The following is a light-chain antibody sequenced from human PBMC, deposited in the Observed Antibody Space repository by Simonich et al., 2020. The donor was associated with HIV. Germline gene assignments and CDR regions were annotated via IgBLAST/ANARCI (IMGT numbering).Light chain of an antibody. J-gene: IGKJ1*01. CDR2: WAS. Sequence: DIVMTQSPDSLAVSLGERATINCKSSQSVLYRSNNKNYLAWYQQKPGQPPKLLIYWASTRESGVPDRFSGSGAGTDFTLTISSLQAEGVAVYYCQQYYSTPRTFGQGTKVEIK. CDR3: QQYYSTPRT. CDR1: QSVLYRSNNKNY. V-gene: IGKV4-1*01.